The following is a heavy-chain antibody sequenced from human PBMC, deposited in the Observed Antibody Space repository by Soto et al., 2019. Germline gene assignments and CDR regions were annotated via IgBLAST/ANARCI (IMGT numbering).Heavy chain of an antibody. CDR3: ARDKRIYYGSGTYYNYYYGMDV. CDR1: GFTVRSNY. J-gene: IGHJ6*02. Sequence: EVQLVETGGGLIQPGGSLRLSCAASGFTVRSNYMSRVRQAPGKGLEWLSVINAAGTTHYSDSVKGRFTISRDNSNNTLYLQMNTLRAEDTAVYFCARDKRIYYGSGTYYNYYYGMDVWGQGTTVIVSS. CDR2: INAAGTT. V-gene: IGHV3-53*02. D-gene: IGHD3-10*01.